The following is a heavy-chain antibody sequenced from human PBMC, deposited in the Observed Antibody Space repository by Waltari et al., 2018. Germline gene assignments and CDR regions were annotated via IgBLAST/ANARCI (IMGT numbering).Heavy chain of an antibody. D-gene: IGHD3-22*01. CDR1: GFPFSSYA. Sequence: EVQLLESGGGLVQPGGSLRLSCAASGFPFSSYAMSWVRQAPGKGLEWVSVIYSGGSTYYADSVKGRFTISRDNSKNTLYLQMNSLRAEDTAVYYCAKGEYYYDSSGYFRYFDLWGRGTLVTVSS. CDR2: IYSGGST. V-gene: IGHV3-23*03. CDR3: AKGEYYYDSSGYFRYFDL. J-gene: IGHJ2*01.